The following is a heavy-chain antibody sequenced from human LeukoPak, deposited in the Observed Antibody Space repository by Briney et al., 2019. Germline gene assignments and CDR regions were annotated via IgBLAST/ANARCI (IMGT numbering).Heavy chain of an antibody. V-gene: IGHV4-4*07. CDR1: GGSVSSYY. Sequence: SETLSLTCTVSGGSVSSYYWSWIRQPAGKGLEWIGRILTSGTTDYNPSLKSRVTMSVDSSKNHFYLKLTSLTAADTAVYYCARDIGQQLVRFDFWGQGTLVTVSS. J-gene: IGHJ4*02. CDR2: ILTSGTT. CDR3: ARDIGQQLVRFDF. D-gene: IGHD6-13*01.